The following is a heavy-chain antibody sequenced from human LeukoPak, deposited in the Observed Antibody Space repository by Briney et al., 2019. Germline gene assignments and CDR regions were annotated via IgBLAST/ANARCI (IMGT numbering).Heavy chain of an antibody. CDR2: INPNSGGT. V-gene: IGHV1-2*02. CDR1: GYTFTGYY. D-gene: IGHD3-22*01. Sequence: ASVKVSCKASGYTFTGYYMHWVRQAPGQGLEWMGWINPNSGGTNYAQKFQGRGTMTRDTSISTAYMELSRLRSDDTAVYYCAGDYYDSSGYYYPKDYWGQGTLVTVSS. CDR3: AGDYYDSSGYYYPKDY. J-gene: IGHJ4*02.